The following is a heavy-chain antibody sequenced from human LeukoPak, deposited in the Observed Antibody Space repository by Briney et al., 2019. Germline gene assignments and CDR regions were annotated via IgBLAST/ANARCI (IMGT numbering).Heavy chain of an antibody. CDR2: VNTKGTET. CDR3: AKDRVNYYDSSGYYYYFDY. Sequence: GGSLRLSCVASGFTFNNFWMHWVRQAPGTGLVWISRVNTKGTETVYADSVRGRFTISRDNSKNTLYLQMNSLRAEDTAVYYCAKDRVNYYDSSGYYYYFDYWGQGTLVTVSS. V-gene: IGHV3-74*01. J-gene: IGHJ4*02. CDR1: GFTFNNFW. D-gene: IGHD3-22*01.